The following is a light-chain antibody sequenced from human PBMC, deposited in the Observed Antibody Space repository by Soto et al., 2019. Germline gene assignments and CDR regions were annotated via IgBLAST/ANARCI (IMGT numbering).Light chain of an antibody. V-gene: IGLV2-14*01. J-gene: IGLJ3*02. CDR2: AVN. Sequence: QSALTQPASVSGSPGQSITISCTGTSSDVGGYNYVSCYQQHPGKAPKLMIYAVNNRPSGVSNRFSGSKYGNTASLTISGLQAENEAVSYCSSYTSSSRSAFGGWIQLTV. CDR3: SSYTSSSRSA. CDR1: SSDVGGYNY.